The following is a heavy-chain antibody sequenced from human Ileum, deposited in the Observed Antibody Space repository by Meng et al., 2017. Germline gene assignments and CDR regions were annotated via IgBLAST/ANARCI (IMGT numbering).Heavy chain of an antibody. CDR1: GGSSSSGGYY. V-gene: IGHV4-31*03. J-gene: IGHJ4*02. D-gene: IGHD2-2*01. Sequence: QVQLQESGPGLGKPSQTRSLTGTVSGGSSSSGGYYWSWIRQHPGKGLEWIGYIHYTGSTSYNPSLESRTSTSIDTSNNQFSLKVTSVTAADTAVYYCARGVSAAGLFDNWGPGTLVTVSS. CDR3: ARGVSAAGLFDN. CDR2: IHYTGST.